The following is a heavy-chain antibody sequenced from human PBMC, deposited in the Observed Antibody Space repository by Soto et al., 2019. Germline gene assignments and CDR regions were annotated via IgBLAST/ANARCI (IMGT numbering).Heavy chain of an antibody. D-gene: IGHD3-16*01. CDR2: FDPEEGET. J-gene: IGHJ4*02. Sequence: ASVKVSCKVSGYTLTEFSIHWVRQAPGKGLEWMGGFDPEEGETIYAQRFQGRVIMTEDTSTDTAYMELSSLRSEDTAVYYCATVAVQVGWFRSDYVPQFDSWGQGTLVTVSS. V-gene: IGHV1-24*01. CDR1: GYTLTEFS. CDR3: ATVAVQVGWFRSDYVPQFDS.